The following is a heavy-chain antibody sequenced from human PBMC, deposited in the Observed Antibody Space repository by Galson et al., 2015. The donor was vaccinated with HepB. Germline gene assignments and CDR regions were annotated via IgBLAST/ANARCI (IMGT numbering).Heavy chain of an antibody. Sequence: SVKVSCKASGYTFTSYAMHWVRQAPGQRLEWMGWINAGNGNTKYSQKFQGRVTITRDTSASTAYMELSSLRSEDTAVYYCARAAITMIVVPTSWFDPWGQGTLVTVSS. CDR3: ARAAITMIVVPTSWFDP. J-gene: IGHJ5*02. CDR2: INAGNGNT. V-gene: IGHV1-3*01. CDR1: GYTFTSYA. D-gene: IGHD3-22*01.